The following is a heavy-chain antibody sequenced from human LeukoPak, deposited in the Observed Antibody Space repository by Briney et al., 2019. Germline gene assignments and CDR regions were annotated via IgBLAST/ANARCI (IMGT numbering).Heavy chain of an antibody. CDR1: GGSISSYY. CDR3: ARYSGDYSIDY. D-gene: IGHD4-17*01. CDR2: IYYSGST. V-gene: IGHV4-59*08. J-gene: IGHJ4*02. Sequence: NPSETLSLTCTVSGGSISSYYWSWIRQPPGKGLEWIGYIYYSGSTNYNPSLKSRVTISVDTSKNQFSLKLSSVTAADTAVYYCARYSGDYSIDYWGQGTLVTVSS.